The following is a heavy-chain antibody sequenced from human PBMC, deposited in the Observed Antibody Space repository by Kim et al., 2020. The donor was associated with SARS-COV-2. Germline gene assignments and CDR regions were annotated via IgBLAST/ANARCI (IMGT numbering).Heavy chain of an antibody. CDR1: GFTFSSYS. J-gene: IGHJ2*01. D-gene: IGHD6-19*01. Sequence: GGSLRLSCAASGFTFSSYSMNWVRQAPGKGLEWVSSISCSSSSIYYADSVKGRFTISRDNAKNSLSLHMNSLRAEDTALYYCARHRAPSSGWY. V-gene: IGHV3-21*04. CDR3: ARHRAPSSGWY. CDR2: ISCSSSSI.